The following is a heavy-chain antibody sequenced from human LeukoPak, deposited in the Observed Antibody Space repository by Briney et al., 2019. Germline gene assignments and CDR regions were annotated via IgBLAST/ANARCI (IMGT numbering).Heavy chain of an antibody. D-gene: IGHD6-19*01. CDR2: VYRGGGA. J-gene: IGHJ4*02. V-gene: IGHV3-53*01. Sequence: GGSLRLSCAASGFTVSSSFMSWVRQVPGKGLEWVSVVYRGGGADYADSVKGRFAISRDYSKNTLYLQMSGLRAEDTAVYYCATGNQWLAFDYWGQGTLVTVSS. CDR3: ATGNQWLAFDY. CDR1: GFTVSSSF.